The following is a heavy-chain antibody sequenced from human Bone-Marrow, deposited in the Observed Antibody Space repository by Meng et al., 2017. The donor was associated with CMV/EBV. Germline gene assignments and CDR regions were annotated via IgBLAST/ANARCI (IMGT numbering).Heavy chain of an antibody. CDR1: GFTFSDYT. D-gene: IGHD2-21*01. V-gene: IGHV3-21*01. Sequence: GESLKISCAASGFTFSDYTMQWVRQAPGKGLEWVSSISSSSTYIFYAESVKGRFTISRDNAKESLYLQMNSLRAEDTAMYYCARDLEYCGGDCYLDYYYGMDVWGQGTTVTVSS. J-gene: IGHJ6*02. CDR3: ARDLEYCGGDCYLDYYYGMDV. CDR2: ISSSSTYI.